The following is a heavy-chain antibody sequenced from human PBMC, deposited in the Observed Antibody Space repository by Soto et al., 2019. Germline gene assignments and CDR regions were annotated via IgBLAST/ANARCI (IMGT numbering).Heavy chain of an antibody. CDR3: ARDGYSSSSVPNFDP. V-gene: IGHV3-11*06. D-gene: IGHD6-6*01. CDR1: GFTFSDYY. CDR2: ISSSSSYT. Sequence: PGGSLRLSCAASGFTFSDYYMSWIRQAPGKGLEWVSYISSSSSYTNYADSVKGRFTISRDNAKNSLYLQMNSLRAEDTAVYYCARDGYSSSSVPNFDPWGQGTLVTVSS. J-gene: IGHJ5*02.